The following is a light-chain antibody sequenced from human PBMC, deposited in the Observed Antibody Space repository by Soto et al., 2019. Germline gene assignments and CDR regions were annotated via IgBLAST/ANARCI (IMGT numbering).Light chain of an antibody. CDR3: SSYSSSATPSV. CDR1: SSDIGPYNY. V-gene: IGLV2-14*01. CDR2: EVT. J-gene: IGLJ1*01. Sequence: QSVLTQPASVSGSPGQSITISCIGTSSDIGPYNYVSWYQQHPDKAPKPILYEVTNRPSGASDRFSGSKSGNAAFLTISGLQAEDEADYYCSSYSSSATPSVFGTGTKVTVL.